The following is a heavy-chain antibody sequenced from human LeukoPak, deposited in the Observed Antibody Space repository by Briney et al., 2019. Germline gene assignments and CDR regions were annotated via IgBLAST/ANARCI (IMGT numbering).Heavy chain of an antibody. CDR3: ARGYNYAYSDS. CDR2: ISSSGYTI. Sequence: GGSLRLSCAASGFTFSDYYMSWIRQAPGKGLEWISYISSSGYTIYFADSVKGRFSVSRDNANNSLYLQMSSLGAEDTAVYYCARGYNYAYSDSWGQGTLVTVSS. D-gene: IGHD1-1*01. CDR1: GFTFSDYY. J-gene: IGHJ4*02. V-gene: IGHV3-11*01.